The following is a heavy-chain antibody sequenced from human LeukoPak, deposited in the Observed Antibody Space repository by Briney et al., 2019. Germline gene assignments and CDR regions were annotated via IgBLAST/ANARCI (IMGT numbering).Heavy chain of an antibody. D-gene: IGHD3-22*01. Sequence: PGGSLRLSCAASGFTFRSYAMSWVRQAPGKGLEWVSGISGSGTSTIYADSVKGRFTISRDNSKTTLYLQMNSLRAEDTALYYCAKHYFDSSGYYYSAFDIWGRGTMVTVSS. V-gene: IGHV3-23*01. CDR1: GFTFRSYA. CDR2: ISGSGTST. J-gene: IGHJ3*02. CDR3: AKHYFDSSGYYYSAFDI.